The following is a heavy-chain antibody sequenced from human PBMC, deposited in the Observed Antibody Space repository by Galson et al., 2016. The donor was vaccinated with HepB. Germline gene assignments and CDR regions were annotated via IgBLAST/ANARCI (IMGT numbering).Heavy chain of an antibody. J-gene: IGHJ5*02. CDR1: GVSISTDNW. Sequence: SETLSLTCAVSGVSISTDNWWSWVRQPPGKGLEWIGEIYHSGTTSCNPSLMSRVTISVDKSKNQFSLKLNSVTAADTAVYYWARGQLIHGFDPWGQGTLVTVSS. V-gene: IGHV4-4*02. D-gene: IGHD1-1*01. CDR2: IYHSGTT. CDR3: ARGQLIHGFDP.